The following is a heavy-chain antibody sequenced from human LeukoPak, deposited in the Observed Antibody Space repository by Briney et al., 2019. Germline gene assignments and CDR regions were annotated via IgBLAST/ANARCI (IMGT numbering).Heavy chain of an antibody. CDR1: GGSFSGYY. V-gene: IGHV4-34*01. CDR3: AMGRSGRWLQYHY. J-gene: IGHJ4*02. D-gene: IGHD5-24*01. CDR2: INHSGST. Sequence: SETLSLTCAVYGGSFSGYYWSWIRQPPGKGLEWIGGINHSGSTNYNPSLKSRVTISVDTSKNQFSLKLSSVTAADTAVYYCAMGRSGRWLQYHYWGQGTLVTVSS.